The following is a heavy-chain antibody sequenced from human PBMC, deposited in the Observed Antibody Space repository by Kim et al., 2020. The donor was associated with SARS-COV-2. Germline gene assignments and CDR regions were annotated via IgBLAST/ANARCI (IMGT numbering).Heavy chain of an antibody. V-gene: IGHV1-18*01. CDR3: ARSFGVDGFDY. CDR2: T. D-gene: IGHD3-3*01. Sequence: TNYAQKLQGRVTMTTDTSTSTAYMELRSLRSDDTAVYYCARSFGVDGFDYWGQGTLVTVSS. J-gene: IGHJ4*02.